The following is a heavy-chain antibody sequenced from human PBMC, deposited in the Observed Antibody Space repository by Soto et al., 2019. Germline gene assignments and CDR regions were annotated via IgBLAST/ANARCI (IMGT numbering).Heavy chain of an antibody. CDR2: ISAYNGNT. J-gene: IGHJ6*02. D-gene: IGHD6-6*01. Sequence: QVQLVQSGAEVKKPGASVKVSCKASGYTFTSYGISWVQQAPGQGLEWMGWISAYNGNTNYAQKLQGRVTMTTDTSTSTAYMELRSLRSDDTAVYYCARDIGLAARRGLYYYYGMDVWGQGTTVTVSS. CDR1: GYTFTSYG. CDR3: ARDIGLAARRGLYYYYGMDV. V-gene: IGHV1-18*01.